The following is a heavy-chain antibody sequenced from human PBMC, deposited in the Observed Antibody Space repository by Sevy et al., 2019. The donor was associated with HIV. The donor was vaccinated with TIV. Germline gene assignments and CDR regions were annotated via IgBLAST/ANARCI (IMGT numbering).Heavy chain of an antibody. Sequence: ASVKVSCKASGYTFNTYRISWVRQAPGQGLELMGWVSARNGDTNYAQKFQGRVTMITDTSTSTAYMDLRSLRSDDTAIHYCARAYCSGGRCYSLAYWGQGTLVTVSS. D-gene: IGHD2-15*01. CDR2: VSARNGDT. CDR3: ARAYCSGGRCYSLAY. J-gene: IGHJ4*02. V-gene: IGHV1-18*01. CDR1: GYTFNTYR.